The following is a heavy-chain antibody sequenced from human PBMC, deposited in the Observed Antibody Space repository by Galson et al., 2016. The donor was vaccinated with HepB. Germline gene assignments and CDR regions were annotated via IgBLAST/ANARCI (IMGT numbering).Heavy chain of an antibody. CDR1: GGSISSGGHY. CDR3: ARVWVAYAPGDGAFDI. CDR2: IYYSGNN. D-gene: IGHD2-8*02. J-gene: IGHJ3*02. V-gene: IGHV4-61*08. Sequence: ETLSLTCTVSGGSISSGGHYWSWIRQHPGKGLEWIAYIYYSGNNNYNPSLTSRVTISGATSKIQFSLKMTSVTAADTAVYYCARVWVAYAPGDGAFDIWGQGTVVTVSS.